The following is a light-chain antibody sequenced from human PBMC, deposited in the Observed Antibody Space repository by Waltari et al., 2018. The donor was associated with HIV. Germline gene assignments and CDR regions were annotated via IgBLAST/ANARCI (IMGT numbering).Light chain of an antibody. J-gene: IGLJ2*01. V-gene: IGLV2-8*01. Sequence: QSALTQPPSASGSPGPSVTIPCTGTSSDRGGYDFVSWYQQHPGKAPKLMIYEVSTRPSGVPDRFFGSKSGNTASLTVSGLQAEDEADYYCSSYAGSNNVIFGGGTKLTVL. CDR2: EVS. CDR3: SSYAGSNNVI. CDR1: SSDRGGYDF.